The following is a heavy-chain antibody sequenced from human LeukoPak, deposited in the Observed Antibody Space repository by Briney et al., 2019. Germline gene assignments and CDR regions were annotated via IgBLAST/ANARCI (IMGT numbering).Heavy chain of an antibody. CDR3: ARHTGNWFDP. J-gene: IGHJ5*02. Sequence: PSETLSLTCTVSGGSISSYYWSWIRQPPGKGLEWIGYIYYGGSTNYNPSLKSRVTISVDTSKNQFSLKLSSVTAADTAVYYCARHTGNWFDPWGQGTLVTVSS. CDR2: IYYGGST. D-gene: IGHD1-14*01. CDR1: GGSISSYY. V-gene: IGHV4-59*01.